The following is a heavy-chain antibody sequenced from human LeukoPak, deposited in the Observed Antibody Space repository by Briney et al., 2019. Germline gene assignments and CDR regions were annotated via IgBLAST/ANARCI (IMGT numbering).Heavy chain of an antibody. V-gene: IGHV3-9*01. D-gene: IGHD5-18*01. Sequence: GGSLRLSCVASGFTFDDYAMHWVRQAPGKGLEWVSGISWNSGSIGYADSVKGRFTISRDNAKNSPYLQMNSLRAEDTALYYCAKAMELWTNDAFDIWGQGAMVTVSS. CDR2: ISWNSGSI. CDR1: GFTFDDYA. J-gene: IGHJ3*02. CDR3: AKAMELWTNDAFDI.